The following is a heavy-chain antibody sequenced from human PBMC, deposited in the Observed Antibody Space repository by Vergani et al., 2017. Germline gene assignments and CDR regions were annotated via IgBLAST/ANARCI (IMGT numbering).Heavy chain of an antibody. D-gene: IGHD6-13*01. J-gene: IGHJ6*02. Sequence: QVQLQESGPGLVKPSQTLSLTCTVSGGSISSGSYYWSWIRQPAGKGLEWIGHIYTSGSTNYNPSLKSRVPISVDTSKNQFSLKLSSVTAADTAVYYCARXEWRSSSSWYEVDYYYYGMDVWGQGTTVTVSS. V-gene: IGHV4-61*02. CDR2: IYTSGST. CDR3: ARXEWRSSSSWYEVDYYYYGMDV. CDR1: GGSISSGSYY.